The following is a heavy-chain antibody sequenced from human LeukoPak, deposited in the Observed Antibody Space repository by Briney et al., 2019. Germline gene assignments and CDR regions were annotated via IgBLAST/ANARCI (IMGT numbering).Heavy chain of an antibody. D-gene: IGHD1-26*01. CDR2: IYSVGST. Sequence: PGGSLRLSCAASGFTVSSTYMSWVRQAPGKGLEWVSVIYSVGSTYYADSVKGRFTISRDNSKNTLYLQMNSLRAEDTAVYYCARDQAGWELLSYWGQGTLVTVSS. V-gene: IGHV3-66*01. CDR1: GFTVSSTY. CDR3: ARDQAGWELLSY. J-gene: IGHJ4*02.